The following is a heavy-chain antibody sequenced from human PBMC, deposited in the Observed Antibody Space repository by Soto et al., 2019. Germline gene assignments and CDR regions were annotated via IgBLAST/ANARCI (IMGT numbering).Heavy chain of an antibody. Sequence: PSETLSLTCTVSGGSIRSGSHYWGWIRQHPGKGLEWIAYIYYSGSTYYNPSLKSRITISISTSKNPFSLKLTSVTAADTAVYYWAREGGDGIDYWGQGTLVTVS. CDR2: IYYSGST. CDR1: GGSIRSGSHY. CDR3: AREGGDGIDY. D-gene: IGHD3-16*01. J-gene: IGHJ4*02. V-gene: IGHV4-31*03.